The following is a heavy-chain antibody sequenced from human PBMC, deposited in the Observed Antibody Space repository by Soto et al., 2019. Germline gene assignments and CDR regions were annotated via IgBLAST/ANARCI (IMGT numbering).Heavy chain of an antibody. V-gene: IGHV3-23*01. Sequence: EVQLLESGGGLVQPGGSLRLSCAASGFTFSSYAMSWVRQAPGKGLEWVSAISGSGGSTYYADSVKGRFTISRDNSKNTRYLQMNRLSAEDTDVYYCAKDLRGHSTNLFDYWGQGTLVTVSS. CDR2: ISGSGGST. CDR1: GFTFSSYA. D-gene: IGHD2-2*01. CDR3: AKDLRGHSTNLFDY. J-gene: IGHJ4*02.